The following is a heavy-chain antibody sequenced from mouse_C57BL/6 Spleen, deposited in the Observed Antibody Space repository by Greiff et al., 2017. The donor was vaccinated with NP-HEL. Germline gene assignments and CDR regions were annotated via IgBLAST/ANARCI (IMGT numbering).Heavy chain of an antibody. D-gene: IGHD2-3*01. CDR1: GYTFTSYW. Sequence: QVQLQQSGAELAKPGASVKLSCKASGYTFTSYWMHWVKQRPGQGLEWIGYINPSSGYTKYNQKFKDKATLTADKSSSTAYMQLSSLTSEDSAVYYYARCYDGYYWDFDYWGQGTTLTVSS. CDR2: INPSSGYT. V-gene: IGHV1-7*01. CDR3: ARCYDGYYWDFDY. J-gene: IGHJ2*01.